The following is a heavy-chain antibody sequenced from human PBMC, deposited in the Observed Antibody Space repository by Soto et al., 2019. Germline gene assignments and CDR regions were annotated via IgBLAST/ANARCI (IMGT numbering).Heavy chain of an antibody. Sequence: GESLKISCNGSGYIFTSYWIGWVRQMPGKGLEWMGIIYPGDSDTRYSPSFQGQVTISADESISTAYLQWSSLKASDTAMYYCARQSSCPTCYYGMDVWGQGTTVTVSS. CDR3: ARQSSCPTCYYGMDV. J-gene: IGHJ6*02. D-gene: IGHD1-26*01. CDR2: IYPGDSDT. CDR1: GYIFTSYW. V-gene: IGHV5-51*01.